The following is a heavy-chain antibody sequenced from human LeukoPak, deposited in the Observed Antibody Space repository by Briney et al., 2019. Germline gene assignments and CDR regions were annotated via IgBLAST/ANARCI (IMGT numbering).Heavy chain of an antibody. D-gene: IGHD1-26*01. CDR1: GGSISSYY. CDR3: ARGDSGSYVDY. CDR2: IYTSGNT. J-gene: IGHJ4*02. Sequence: SETLSLTCTVSGGSISSYYWSWVRQPAGKGLEWIGRIYTSGNTNYNPSLKGRVTMSVDTSKNQFSLNLSSVTAADTAVYYCARGDSGSYVDYWGQGTLVTVSS. V-gene: IGHV4-4*07.